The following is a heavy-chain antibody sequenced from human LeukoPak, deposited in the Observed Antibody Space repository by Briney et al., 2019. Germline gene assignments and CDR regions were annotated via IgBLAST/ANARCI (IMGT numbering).Heavy chain of an antibody. J-gene: IGHJ6*03. CDR1: GYTFTSYY. D-gene: IGHD3-3*01. V-gene: IGHV1-46*01. CDR2: IIPSGGST. Sequence: ASVKVSCKASGYTFTSYYMHWVRQAPGQGLEWMGIIIPSGGSTSYAQKFQGRVTITRDKSTSTAYMELSSLRSEDTAVYYCASGSYDFYYYYMDVWGKGTTVPVSS. CDR3: ASGSYDFYYYYMDV.